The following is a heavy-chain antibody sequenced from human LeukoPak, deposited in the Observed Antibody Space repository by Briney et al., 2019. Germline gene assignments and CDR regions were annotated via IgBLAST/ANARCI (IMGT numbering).Heavy chain of an antibody. CDR2: IYYSGST. CDR3: ARVLRVVVNWFDP. V-gene: IGHV4-39*01. J-gene: IGHJ5*02. Sequence: SETLSLTCTVSGGSISSSSYYWGWIRQPPGKGLEWIGSIYYSGSTYYNPSLKSRVTISVDTSKNQFSLKLSSVTAADTAVYYCARVLRVVVNWFDPWGQGTLVTVSS. D-gene: IGHD2-15*01. CDR1: GGSISSSSYY.